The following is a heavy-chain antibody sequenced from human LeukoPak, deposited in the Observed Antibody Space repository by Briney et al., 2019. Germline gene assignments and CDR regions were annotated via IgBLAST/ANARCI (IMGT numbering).Heavy chain of an antibody. V-gene: IGHV1-46*01. CDR2: SNPRGGST. D-gene: IGHD2-15*01. CDR1: GDTLTYHY. Sequence: ASVKASCKAPGDTLTYHYIHWVRQAPGQGLEWMGISNPRGGSTSHAQKFQGRVTMTTDTSTSTVYMEVSSLRSEDTAVYYCARSPAYCSGGTCYGHNWFDPWGQGTLVTVSS. CDR3: ARSPAYCSGGTCYGHNWFDP. J-gene: IGHJ5*02.